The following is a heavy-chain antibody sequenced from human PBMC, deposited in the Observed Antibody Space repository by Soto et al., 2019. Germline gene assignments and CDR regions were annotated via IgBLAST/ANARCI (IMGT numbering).Heavy chain of an antibody. CDR2: ISGSDLST. J-gene: IGHJ4*02. V-gene: IGHV3-23*01. CDR3: AKDIGGGWYYFDY. CDR1: GFTFSNCA. D-gene: IGHD6-19*01. Sequence: EVQVLESGGGLVQPGGSLRLSCAASGFTFSNCAMSWVRQAPGKGLEWVSTISGSDLSTYYADSVKGRFTISRDNSKNKLYLQMNSLRAEDTALYYCAKDIGGGWYYFDYWGQGTLVTVSS.